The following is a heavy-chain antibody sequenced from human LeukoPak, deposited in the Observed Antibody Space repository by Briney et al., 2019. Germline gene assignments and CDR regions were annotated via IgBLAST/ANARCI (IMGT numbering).Heavy chain of an antibody. CDR1: GFTFSSYS. Sequence: GGSLRLSCAASGFTFSSYSMNWVRQAPGKGLEWVSYISSSGSTIYYADSVKGRFTISRDNAKNSLYLQMNSLRAEDTAVYYCARCFYGDYALDYWGQGTLVTVSS. V-gene: IGHV3-48*04. J-gene: IGHJ4*02. CDR3: ARCFYGDYALDY. D-gene: IGHD4-17*01. CDR2: ISSSGSTI.